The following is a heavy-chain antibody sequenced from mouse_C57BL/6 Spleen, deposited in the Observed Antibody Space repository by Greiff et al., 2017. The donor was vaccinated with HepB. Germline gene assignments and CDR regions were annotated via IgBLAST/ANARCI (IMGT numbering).Heavy chain of an antibody. D-gene: IGHD1-1*01. J-gene: IGHJ1*03. Sequence: QVQLQQSGAELVRPGASVTLSCKASGYTFTDYVMHWVKQTPVHGLEWIGAIDPETGGTAYNQKFKGKAILTADKSSSTAYMELRSLTSEDSAVYYCTGDGSSPYWYFDVWGTGTTVTVSS. CDR3: TGDGSSPYWYFDV. CDR2: IDPETGGT. V-gene: IGHV1-15*01. CDR1: GYTFTDYV.